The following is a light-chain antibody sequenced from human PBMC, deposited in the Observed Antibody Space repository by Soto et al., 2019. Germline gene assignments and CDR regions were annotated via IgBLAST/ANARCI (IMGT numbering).Light chain of an antibody. CDR1: QGISSY. Sequence: IQLTQSPSSLPASVGDRVTITCRASQGISSYLAWYQQKPGKAPKLLIYAASTLQSGVPSRFSGSGSGTDFTLTIRSLQPEDFATYYCKQSYNTPRTFGQGTKVDI. J-gene: IGKJ1*01. CDR2: AAS. V-gene: IGKV1-39*01. CDR3: KQSYNTPRT.